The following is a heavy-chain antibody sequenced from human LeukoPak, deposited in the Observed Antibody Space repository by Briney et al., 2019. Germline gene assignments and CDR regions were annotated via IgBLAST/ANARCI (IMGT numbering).Heavy chain of an antibody. Sequence: GGSLRLSCAASEFSFSTYSMNWVRQAPREGLQWVSYISSGSSAIYYTDSVKGRFTITRDDAKNSVYLQMNSLRTEDTAVYYCGTGDPRFDYWGQGILVTVSS. CDR3: GTGDPRFDY. CDR2: ISSGSSAI. V-gene: IGHV3-48*01. J-gene: IGHJ4*02. CDR1: EFSFSTYS. D-gene: IGHD7-27*01.